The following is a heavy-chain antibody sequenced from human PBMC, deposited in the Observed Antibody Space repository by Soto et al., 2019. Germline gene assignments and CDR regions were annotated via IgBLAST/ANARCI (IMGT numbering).Heavy chain of an antibody. CDR1: GFTFSSYG. CDR3: AKGLSSSWYFYYYYGMDV. V-gene: IGHV3-30*18. D-gene: IGHD6-13*01. CDR2: ISYDGSNK. Sequence: GGSLRLSCAASGFTFSSYGMHWVRQAPGKGLEWVAVISYDGSNKYYADSVKGRFTISRDNSKNTLYLQMNSLRAEDTAVYYCAKGLSSSWYFYYYYGMDVWGQGTTVTVSS. J-gene: IGHJ6*02.